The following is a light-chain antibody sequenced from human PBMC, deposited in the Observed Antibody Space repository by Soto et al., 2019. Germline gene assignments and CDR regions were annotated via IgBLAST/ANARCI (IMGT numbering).Light chain of an antibody. Sequence: QSALTQPASVSGSPGQSITISCTGTSSDVGGYKYVSWYQQHPDKAPKLIIYDVTYRPSGISHRFSGSKSGNPASLTLSGRQAEDGVGYFRSSYTSIRSYGLGTGNKPAVL. V-gene: IGLV2-14*01. J-gene: IGLJ1*01. CDR2: DVT. CDR1: SSDVGGYKY. CDR3: SSYTSIRSYG.